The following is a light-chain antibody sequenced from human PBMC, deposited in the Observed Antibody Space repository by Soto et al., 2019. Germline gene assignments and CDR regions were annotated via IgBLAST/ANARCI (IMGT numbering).Light chain of an antibody. V-gene: IGKV3-20*01. CDR2: DAS. J-gene: IGKJ4*01. CDR3: QQYGSSPT. Sequence: EIVLTQSPGTLSLSPGERATLSCRASQSVSSSYLAWYQKKPGQPPRLLIYDASSRATGIPDRFSGSGSGTDFPLTISRLEPEDFAVYYCQQYGSSPTFGGGTKVEIK. CDR1: QSVSSSY.